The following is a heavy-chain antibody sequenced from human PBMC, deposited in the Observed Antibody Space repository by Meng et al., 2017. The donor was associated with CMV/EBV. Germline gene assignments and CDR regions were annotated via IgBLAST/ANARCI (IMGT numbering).Heavy chain of an antibody. CDR2: IIPILGIA. D-gene: IGHD2-2*01. CDR1: VGTFSSYA. CDR3: ARDLRVPARPLYYYSGMHV. J-gene: IGHJ6*02. V-gene: IGHV1-69*10. Sequence: AVKVSCQASVGTFSSYAISWLRQAPGQELEWMGGIIPILGIANYAQQFQGRVTITADKSTSTAYMELSSLRSEDTAVYYCARDLRVPARPLYYYSGMHVWGQGTTVTVSS.